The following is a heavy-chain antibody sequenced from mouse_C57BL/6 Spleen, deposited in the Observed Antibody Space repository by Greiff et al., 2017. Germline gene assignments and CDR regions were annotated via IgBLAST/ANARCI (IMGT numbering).Heavy chain of an antibody. CDR2: ISDGGSYT. CDR3: ARDQGIRDYFDY. D-gene: IGHD3-2*02. Sequence: DVKLVESGGGLVKPGGSLKLSCAASGFTFSSYAMSWVRQTPEKRLEWVATISDGGSYTYYPDNVKGRFTISRDNAKNNLYLQMSHLKSEDTAMYYCARDQGIRDYFDYWGQGTTLTVSS. CDR1: GFTFSSYA. V-gene: IGHV5-4*01. J-gene: IGHJ2*01.